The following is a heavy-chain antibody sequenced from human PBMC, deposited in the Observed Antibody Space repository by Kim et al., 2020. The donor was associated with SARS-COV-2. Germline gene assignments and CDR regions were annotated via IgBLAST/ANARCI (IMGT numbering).Heavy chain of an antibody. J-gene: IGHJ6*02. CDR3: ARHPPGGMDV. CDR1: GFTLGEYY. V-gene: IGHV3-11*06. CDR2: SSSTGRFT. Sequence: GGSLRLSCAASGFTLGEYYMSWVRQAPGEGLEWVSSSSSTGRFTNYGDTVNGRFTISRDNAKNSLFLQMTNLRAEDTAVYYCARHPPGGMDVWGQGTAVSVSS.